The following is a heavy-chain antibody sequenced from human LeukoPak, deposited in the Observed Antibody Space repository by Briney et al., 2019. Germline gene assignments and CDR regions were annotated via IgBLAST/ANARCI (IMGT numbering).Heavy chain of an antibody. CDR2: INPNGGST. CDR1: GYTFTTYY. Sequence: ASVKVSCKASGYTFTTYYMHWVRQAPGQGLEWMGIINPNGGSTNYAEKFQGRVTMTRDTSTSTVYMELRSLRPEDTAVYYCTRGGNYYDSSMDVWGQGTTVTVSS. V-gene: IGHV1-46*01. CDR3: TRGGNYYDSSMDV. D-gene: IGHD3-22*01. J-gene: IGHJ6*02.